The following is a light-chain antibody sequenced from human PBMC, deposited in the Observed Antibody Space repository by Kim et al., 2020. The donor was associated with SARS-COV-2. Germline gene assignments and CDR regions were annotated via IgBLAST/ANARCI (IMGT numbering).Light chain of an antibody. J-gene: IGKJ4*01. CDR3: QQYDNFPRT. CDR2: DGS. Sequence: DIQMTQSPSSLSASVGDRVTISCQASQDISNHLKWYQQKPGKAPKLLIYDGSILEAGVPSRFSGSGSGTDFTFSIRSLQPEDIATYYCQQYDNFPRTFGGGPKVEI. CDR1: QDISNH. V-gene: IGKV1-33*01.